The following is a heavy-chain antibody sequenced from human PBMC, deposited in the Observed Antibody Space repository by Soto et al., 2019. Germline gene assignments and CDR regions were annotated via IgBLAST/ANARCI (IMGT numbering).Heavy chain of an antibody. J-gene: IGHJ4*02. CDR1: AFTFGDFA. D-gene: IGHD3-3*01. CDR3: ARAPTSGTSPVYFDW. CDR2: LNWNGNYI. V-gene: IGHV3-9*01. Sequence: GGSLRLSCTASAFTFGDFAMHWVRQVPGKGLEWVSGLNWNGNYIGYADSVKGRFTVSRDNAKNSLYLQMNSLRPEDTALYSCARAPTSGTSPVYFDWWGRGTLVTVSS.